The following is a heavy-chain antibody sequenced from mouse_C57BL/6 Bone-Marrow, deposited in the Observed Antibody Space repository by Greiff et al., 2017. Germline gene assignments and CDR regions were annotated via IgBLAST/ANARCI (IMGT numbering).Heavy chain of an antibody. CDR3: TTGLLAY. J-gene: IGHJ3*01. D-gene: IGHD3-1*01. Sequence: VQLQQSGAELVRPGASVKLSCTASGFNIKDDYMHWVKQRPEQGLEWIGWMYPENGDTEYASKFQGKATITADTSSNTAYLQLSSLTSEDTAVYYCTTGLLAYWGQGTLVTVSA. V-gene: IGHV14-4*01. CDR2: MYPENGDT. CDR1: GFNIKDDY.